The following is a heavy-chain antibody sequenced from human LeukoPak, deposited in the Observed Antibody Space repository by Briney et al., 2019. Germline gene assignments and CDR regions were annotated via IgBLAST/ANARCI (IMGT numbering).Heavy chain of an antibody. J-gene: IGHJ4*02. CDR3: LRGLGKAY. CDR1: GFTFSTYT. V-gene: IGHV3-48*03. CDR2: ISTSGDTR. Sequence: PGGSLRLSCAASGFTFSTYTMNWVRQAPGKGLEWVSYISTSGDTRYYADSVKGRFTLSRDNAKNSLYLQVNSLRAEDTAVYYCLRGLGKAYWGQGTLVTVSS. D-gene: IGHD7-27*01.